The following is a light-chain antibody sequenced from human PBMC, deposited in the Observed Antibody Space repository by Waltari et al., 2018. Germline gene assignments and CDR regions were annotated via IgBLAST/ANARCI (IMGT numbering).Light chain of an antibody. CDR3: SSYAGSNSFDVV. Sequence: QSALTQPPSASGSPGQSVTISCTGTSRDVGCYNYVSWYRQPPGKAPELMIFEVSKRPSGVPDRFSGSKSGNTASLTVSGLQAEDEADYYCSSYAGSNSFDVVFGGGTKLTVL. V-gene: IGLV2-8*01. J-gene: IGLJ2*01. CDR2: EVS. CDR1: SRDVGCYNY.